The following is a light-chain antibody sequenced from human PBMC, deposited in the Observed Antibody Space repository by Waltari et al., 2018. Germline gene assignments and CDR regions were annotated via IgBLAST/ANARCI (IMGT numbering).Light chain of an antibody. CDR3: QTGGHGTWV. CDR1: SGHSSNV. J-gene: IGLJ3*02. Sequence: QLVLTQSPSASASLGASVKLTCTLSSGHSSNVLAWHQQQPAKGPRYLKKCNSDGSHSKGDEIPDRCSGSGSGAERYLTISSVQSEDEADYYCQTGGHGTWVFGGGTKLTVL. CDR2: CNSDGSH. V-gene: IGLV4-69*01.